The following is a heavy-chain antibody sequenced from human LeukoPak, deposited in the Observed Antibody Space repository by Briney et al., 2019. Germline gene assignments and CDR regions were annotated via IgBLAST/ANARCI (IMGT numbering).Heavy chain of an antibody. CDR3: AKDIGAAAGRDAFDI. Sequence: GRSLRLSCAASGFTFDDYAMHWVRQAPGKGLEWVSGISWNSGSIGYADSVKGRFTISRDNAKNSLYLQMNSLRAEDTALYYCAKDIGAAAGRDAFDIWGQGTMVTVSS. V-gene: IGHV3-9*01. J-gene: IGHJ3*02. CDR2: ISWNSGSI. D-gene: IGHD6-13*01. CDR1: GFTFDDYA.